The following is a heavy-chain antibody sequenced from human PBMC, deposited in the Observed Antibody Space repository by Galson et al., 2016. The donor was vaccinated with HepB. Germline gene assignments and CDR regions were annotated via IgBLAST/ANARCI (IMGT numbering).Heavy chain of an antibody. CDR1: GNTFNNDA. Sequence: SVKVSCKASGNTFNNDAISWVRQAPGQGLEWMGGSIPLFGETTYAQKFQGRVTITADKSTSTAYMELSSLRSEDTAVYYCASGDYYDRRGDYPMYYFDYWGQGTLVTVAS. V-gene: IGHV1-69*06. J-gene: IGHJ4*02. CDR3: ASGDYYDRRGDYPMYYFDY. D-gene: IGHD3-22*01. CDR2: SIPLFGET.